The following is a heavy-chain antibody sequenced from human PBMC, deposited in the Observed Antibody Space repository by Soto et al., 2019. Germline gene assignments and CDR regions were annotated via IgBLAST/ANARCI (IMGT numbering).Heavy chain of an antibody. CDR2: INPSGGST. V-gene: IGHV1-46*01. Sequence: ASVKVSCMAPGYTFTSYYMHWVRHAPGQGLEWMGIINPSGGSTSYAQKFQGRVTMTRDTSTSTVYMELSSLKSEDTAVYYCARERVTIFGVVIKSHWFDPWGQGTLVTVSS. CDR1: GYTFTSYY. D-gene: IGHD3-3*01. J-gene: IGHJ5*02. CDR3: ARERVTIFGVVIKSHWFDP.